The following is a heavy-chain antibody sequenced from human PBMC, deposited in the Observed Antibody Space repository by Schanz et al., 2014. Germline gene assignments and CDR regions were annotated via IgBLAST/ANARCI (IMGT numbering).Heavy chain of an antibody. CDR1: GYTFSSYT. CDR3: ARGFDFWDR. CDR2: ISTFRNEDT. Sequence: QVQLVQSGAEVKKPGASVKVSCKASGYTFSSYTISWVRQARGQGPEFMGWISTFRNEDTNSAQRFQGRLTMTTDTSTSTAYMELRSLRSDDTAVYYCARGFDFWDRWGQGTLVIVSS. D-gene: IGHD3-3*01. V-gene: IGHV1-18*01. J-gene: IGHJ4*02.